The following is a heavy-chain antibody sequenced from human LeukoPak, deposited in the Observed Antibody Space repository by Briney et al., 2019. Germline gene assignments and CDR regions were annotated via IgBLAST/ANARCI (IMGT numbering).Heavy chain of an antibody. CDR3: ARLGVGYDIQHWFDP. CDR2: IIPIFGTA. Sequence: SVKVSCEASGGTFSYAISWVRQAPGQGLEWMGGIIPIFGTADYAQQFQGRVTMTTDESRSTAYMELSSLRSDDTAVYYCARLGVGYDIQHWFDPWGQGTLVTVSS. CDR1: GGTFSYA. V-gene: IGHV1-69*05. D-gene: IGHD3-9*01. J-gene: IGHJ5*02.